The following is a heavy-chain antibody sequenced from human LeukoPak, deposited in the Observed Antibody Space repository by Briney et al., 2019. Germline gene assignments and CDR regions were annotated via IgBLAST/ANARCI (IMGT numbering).Heavy chain of an antibody. CDR3: ATGGAVAGRFAY. D-gene: IGHD6-19*01. Sequence: AGGSLRLSCAASGFTFGNSWMTWVRQAPGKGLEWVASIKQDGSETYYVDSVKGRFTISRDNTKNSLFLQMNSLRAEDTAVYYCATGGAVAGRFAYWGQGTLVTVSS. J-gene: IGHJ4*02. CDR1: GFTFGNSW. V-gene: IGHV3-7*01. CDR2: IKQDGSET.